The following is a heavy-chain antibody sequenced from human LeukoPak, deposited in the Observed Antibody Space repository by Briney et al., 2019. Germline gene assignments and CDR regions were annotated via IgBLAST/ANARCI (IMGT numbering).Heavy chain of an antibody. Sequence: GGSLRLSCAASGFTFSSYAMSWVRQAPGKGLEWVSSLSGSGGSTYYADSVKGRFTISRDNSKNTLYLQMDSLRAEDTAVYFCAKGDVDTAMVQFHPWGQGTLVTVSS. V-gene: IGHV3-23*01. CDR1: GFTFSSYA. CDR2: LSGSGGST. D-gene: IGHD5-18*01. CDR3: AKGDVDTAMVQFHP. J-gene: IGHJ5*02.